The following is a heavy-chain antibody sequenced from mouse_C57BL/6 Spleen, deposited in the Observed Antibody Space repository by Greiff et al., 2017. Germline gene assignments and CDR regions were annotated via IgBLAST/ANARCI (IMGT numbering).Heavy chain of an antibody. D-gene: IGHD1-1*01. Sequence: QVQLQQPGTELVKPGASVKLSCKASGYTFTSYWMHWVKQRPGQGLEWIGNINPRNGGTNYNEKFKSKATLTVDKSSSTAYMQISSLTSDDSAVYYCARHYYGSSYVLYFYVWGTGTTVTVSS. CDR1: GYTFTSYW. J-gene: IGHJ1*03. V-gene: IGHV1-53*01. CDR2: INPRNGGT. CDR3: ARHYYGSSYVLYFYV.